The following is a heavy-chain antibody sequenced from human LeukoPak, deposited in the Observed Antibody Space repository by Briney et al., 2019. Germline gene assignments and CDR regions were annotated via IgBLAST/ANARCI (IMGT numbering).Heavy chain of an antibody. CDR2: INPNSGGT. CDR1: GYTFTGYY. D-gene: IGHD6-13*01. J-gene: IGHJ5*02. V-gene: IGHV1-2*02. CDR3: ARAPLRGPYSSPHNWFDP. Sequence: ASVKVSCKASGYTFTGYYMHWVRQAPGQGLEWMGWINPNSGGTNYAQKFQGRVTMTRDTSISTAYMELSRLRPDDTAVYYCARAPLRGPYSSPHNWFDPWGQGTLVTVSS.